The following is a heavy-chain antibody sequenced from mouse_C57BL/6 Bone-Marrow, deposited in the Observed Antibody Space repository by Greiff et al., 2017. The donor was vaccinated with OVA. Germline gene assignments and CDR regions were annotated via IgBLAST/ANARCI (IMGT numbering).Heavy chain of an antibody. V-gene: IGHV1-62-2*01. CDR2: FYPGSGSI. CDR1: GYTFTEYT. CDR3: ARHEAHYYGSSDHWYFDV. Sequence: VQLQQSGAELVKPGASVKLSCKASGYTFTEYTIHWVKQRSGQGLEWIGWFYPGSGSIKYNEKFKDKATLTADKSSSTVYMELSRLTSEDSAVYFCARHEAHYYGSSDHWYFDVWGTGTTVTVSS. D-gene: IGHD1-1*01. J-gene: IGHJ1*03.